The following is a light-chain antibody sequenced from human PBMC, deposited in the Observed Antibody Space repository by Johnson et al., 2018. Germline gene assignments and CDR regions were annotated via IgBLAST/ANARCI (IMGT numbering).Light chain of an antibody. CDR1: SSNIGNNY. Sequence: QSVLTQPPSVSAAPGQKVTISCSGSSSNIGNNYVSWYQQLPGTAPKPLIYENNKRPSGIPDRCSGSKSGTSATLGTTGLQPGDEADYYCGTWDSSLSAGNVFGTGTKVTVL. V-gene: IGLV1-51*02. J-gene: IGLJ1*01. CDR2: ENN. CDR3: GTWDSSLSAGNV.